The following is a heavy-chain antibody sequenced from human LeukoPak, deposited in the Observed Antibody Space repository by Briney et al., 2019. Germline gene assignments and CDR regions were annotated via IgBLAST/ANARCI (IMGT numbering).Heavy chain of an antibody. J-gene: IGHJ6*03. V-gene: IGHV5-51*01. CDR2: IYPGDSDT. D-gene: IGHD5-18*01. CDR3: ARILVDTAIAIKVGYYYYMDV. Sequence: GESLKISCKGSGYSFTSYWIGWVRQMPGKGLEWVGIIYPGDSDTRYSPSFQGQVTISADKSISTAYLQWSSLKASDTAMYYCARILVDTAIAIKVGYYYYMDVWGKGTTVTVSS. CDR1: GYSFTSYW.